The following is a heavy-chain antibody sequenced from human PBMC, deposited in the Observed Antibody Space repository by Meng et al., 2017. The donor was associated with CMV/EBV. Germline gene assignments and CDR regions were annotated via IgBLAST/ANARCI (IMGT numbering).Heavy chain of an antibody. V-gene: IGHV4-34*01. CDR3: SSSLTYPDY. J-gene: IGHJ4*02. Sequence: QVQRQQGGAGLLKASETVALTCAVYGGSFSGYYWSWIRQPPGKGLEWIGEINHSGSTNYHPSLKSRVTISVDTSPPPFSLTLSSVPAADPAVSYCSSSLTYPDYWGQGTLVTVSS. D-gene: IGHD2-15*01. CDR2: INHSGST. CDR1: GGSFSGYY.